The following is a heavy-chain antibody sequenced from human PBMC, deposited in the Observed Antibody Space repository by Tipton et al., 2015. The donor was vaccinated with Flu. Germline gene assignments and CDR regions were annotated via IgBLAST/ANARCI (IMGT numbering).Heavy chain of an antibody. CDR2: IWFDGTKK. J-gene: IGHJ4*02. Sequence: RSLRLSCAASGFSFDKYGMHWVRQAPGKGLEWVGVIWFDGTKKQFGDSVKGRFDISRDNSDNTLYLQLSTLMVEDTAVYFCARGTDEGFFDFGDDGGQGALVAVSS. V-gene: IGHV3-33*01. CDR3: ARGTDEGFFDFGDD. D-gene: IGHD3/OR15-3a*01. CDR1: GFSFDKYG.